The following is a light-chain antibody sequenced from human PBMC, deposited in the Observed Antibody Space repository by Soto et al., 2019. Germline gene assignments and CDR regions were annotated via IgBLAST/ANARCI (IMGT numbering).Light chain of an antibody. V-gene: IGKV3-20*01. CDR1: QSVSSSY. CDR2: GAS. CDR3: QQYGSSPWM. J-gene: IGKJ1*01. Sequence: EIVLTQSPGTLSLSPGERATLSCRASQSVSSSYLAWYQQKPGQAPRLLIYGASSRATGIPDRFSGSGSGTDFTLTISRLKPEDSAVYYCQQYGSSPWMFGQGTKVEIK.